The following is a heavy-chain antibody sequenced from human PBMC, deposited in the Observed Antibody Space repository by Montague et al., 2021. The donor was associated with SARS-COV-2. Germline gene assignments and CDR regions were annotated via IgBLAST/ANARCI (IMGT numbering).Heavy chain of an antibody. J-gene: IGHJ4*02. D-gene: IGHD6-13*01. V-gene: IGHV6-1*01. Sequence: CAISGDSVSENRGTWNGLTHAPPTGRECVCRTYYGNKWKSDYARSVKSRIAMNPDTSKNQFSLQLSSVTPEDTALYYCVRGIEAADSYDYWGQGALVTVSS. CDR2: TYYGNKWKS. CDR1: GDSVSENRGT. CDR3: VRGIEAADSYDY.